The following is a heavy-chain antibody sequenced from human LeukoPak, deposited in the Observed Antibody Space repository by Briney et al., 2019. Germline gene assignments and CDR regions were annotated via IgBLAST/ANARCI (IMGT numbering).Heavy chain of an antibody. CDR1: GFTFSSYA. Sequence: GGSLRLSCAASGFTFSSYAMSWVRQAPGKGLEWVSAISGSGGSTYYADSVKGRFTISRDNSKNTLYLQMNSLRAEDTAVYYCAKDPRDYYDSSGYYYLVDYWGQGTLVTVSS. D-gene: IGHD3-22*01. CDR2: ISGSGGST. J-gene: IGHJ4*02. CDR3: AKDPRDYYDSSGYYYLVDY. V-gene: IGHV3-23*01.